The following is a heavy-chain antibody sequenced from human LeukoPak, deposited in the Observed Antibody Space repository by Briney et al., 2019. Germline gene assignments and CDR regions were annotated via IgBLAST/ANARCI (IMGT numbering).Heavy chain of an antibody. V-gene: IGHV3-21*01. Sequence: GGSLRLSCAASGFTFSAYSMNWVRQAPGKGLEWVSSISSGSRYIYYADSVKGRFTISRDNAKDSLSLQMNSLRAEDTAVYFWAEMCCGNCYHSDDHWGQGTLVTVSP. J-gene: IGHJ5*02. CDR3: AEMCCGNCYHSDDH. CDR1: GFTFSAYS. D-gene: IGHD2-21*02. CDR2: ISSGSRYI.